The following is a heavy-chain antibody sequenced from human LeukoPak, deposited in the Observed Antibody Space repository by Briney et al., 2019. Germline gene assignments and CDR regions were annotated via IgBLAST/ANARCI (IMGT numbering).Heavy chain of an antibody. Sequence: ASVKVSCKASGYTFTGYYMHWVRQAPGQGLEWMGWINPNSGGTNYAQKFQGRVTMTRDTSISTAYMELSRLRSDDTAVYYCARGLRGYSYGIDFDYWGQGTLVTVSS. V-gene: IGHV1-2*02. D-gene: IGHD5-18*01. CDR1: GYTFTGYY. CDR3: ARGLRGYSYGIDFDY. CDR2: INPNSGGT. J-gene: IGHJ4*02.